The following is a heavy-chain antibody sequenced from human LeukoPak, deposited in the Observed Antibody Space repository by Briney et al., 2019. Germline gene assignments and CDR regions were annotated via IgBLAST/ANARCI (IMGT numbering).Heavy chain of an antibody. D-gene: IGHD6-6*01. V-gene: IGHV4-34*01. J-gene: IGHJ5*02. CDR2: INHSGST. Sequence: PSETLSLTCAVYGGSFSGYYWSWIRQPPGKGLEWIGEINHSGSTNYNASLKSRVTISVDTSKNQFSLKLRSVTAADTAVYYCARYEYSSSRVWFDPWGQGTLVTVSS. CDR3: ARYEYSSSRVWFDP. CDR1: GGSFSGYY.